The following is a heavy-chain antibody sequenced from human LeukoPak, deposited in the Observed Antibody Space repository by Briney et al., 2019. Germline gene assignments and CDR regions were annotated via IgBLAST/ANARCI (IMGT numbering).Heavy chain of an antibody. V-gene: IGHV1-2*02. CDR3: ARDPGYSSGNNWFDP. Sequence: ASVKVSCKASGYTFTGYYMHWVRQAPGQGLEWMGWINPNSGGTNYAQKFQGRVTITADKSTSTAYMELSSLRSEDTAVYYCARDPGYSSGNNWFDPWGQGTLVTVSS. CDR2: INPNSGGT. CDR1: GYTFTGYY. D-gene: IGHD6-19*01. J-gene: IGHJ5*02.